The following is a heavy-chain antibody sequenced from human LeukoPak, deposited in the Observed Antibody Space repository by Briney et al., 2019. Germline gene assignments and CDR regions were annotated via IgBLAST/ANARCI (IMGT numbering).Heavy chain of an antibody. Sequence: GSLRLSCAASGFTFSSYAMSWVRQAPGKGLEWVSAISGSGGSTYYADSVKGRFTISRDNSKNTLYLQMNSLRAEDTAVYYCAKDKSVLVVAAIDPWGQGTLVTVSS. D-gene: IGHD2-15*01. V-gene: IGHV3-23*01. J-gene: IGHJ5*02. CDR2: ISGSGGST. CDR3: AKDKSVLVVAAIDP. CDR1: GFTFSSYA.